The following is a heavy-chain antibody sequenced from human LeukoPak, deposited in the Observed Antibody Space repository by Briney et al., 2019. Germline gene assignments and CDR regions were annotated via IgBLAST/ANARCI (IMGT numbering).Heavy chain of an antibody. V-gene: IGHV3-23*01. Sequence: PGGSLRLSCAASGFTFSSYNMNWVRQAPGKGLEWVSAISGSGGSTYYADSVKGRFTISRDNSKNTLYLQMNSLRAEDTAVYYCAKGNYYDSSGEYTGPDYWGQGTLVTVSS. CDR1: GFTFSSYN. CDR2: ISGSGGST. D-gene: IGHD3-22*01. J-gene: IGHJ4*02. CDR3: AKGNYYDSSGEYTGPDY.